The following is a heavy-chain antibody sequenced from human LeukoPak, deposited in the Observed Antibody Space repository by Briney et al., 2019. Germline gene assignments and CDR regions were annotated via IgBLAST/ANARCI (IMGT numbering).Heavy chain of an antibody. V-gene: IGHV3-43D*03. D-gene: IGHD6-13*01. J-gene: IGHJ4*02. CDR2: ISWDGGST. CDR1: GFTFDDYA. CDR3: AVGYSSSWLDY. Sequence: GGSLRLSCAASGFTFDDYAMHWVRQAPGKGLEWVSLISWDGGSTYYADSVKGRFTISRDNSKNSLYLQMNSLRAEDTALYYCAVGYSSSWLDYWGQGTLVTVSS.